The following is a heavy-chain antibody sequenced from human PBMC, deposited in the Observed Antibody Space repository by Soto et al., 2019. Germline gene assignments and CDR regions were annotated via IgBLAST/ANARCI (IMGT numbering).Heavy chain of an antibody. CDR3: AKDHYTVTGNYWYFDL. Sequence: QVQLVESGGGVVQPGRSLRLSCAASGFTFSSYGMHWVRQAPGKGLEWVAVISYDGSNKYYADSVKGRFTISRDNXKXXLYLQMNSLRAEDTAVYYCAKDHYTVTGNYWYFDLWGRGTLVTVS. CDR1: GFTFSSYG. D-gene: IGHD4-17*01. V-gene: IGHV3-30*18. CDR2: ISYDGSNK. J-gene: IGHJ2*01.